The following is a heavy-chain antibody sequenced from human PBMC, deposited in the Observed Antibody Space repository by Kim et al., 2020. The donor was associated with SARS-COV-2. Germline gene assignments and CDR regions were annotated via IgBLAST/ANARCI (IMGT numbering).Heavy chain of an antibody. CDR2: ISSSSSTI. V-gene: IGHV3-48*03. D-gene: IGHD3-9*01. J-gene: IGHJ6*01. Sequence: GGSLRLSCAASGFTFSSYEMNWVRQAPGKGLEWVSYISSSSSTIYYADSVKGRFTISRDNAKNSLYLQMNSLRAEDTAVYYCARAKFGWLLYSYVMDVWGQGTTVTVSS. CDR1: GFTFSSYE. CDR3: ARAKFGWLLYSYVMDV.